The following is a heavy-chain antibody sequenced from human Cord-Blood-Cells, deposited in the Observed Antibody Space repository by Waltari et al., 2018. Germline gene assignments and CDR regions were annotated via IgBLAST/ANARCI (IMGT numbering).Heavy chain of an antibody. J-gene: IGHJ6*02. Sequence: EVKKPGASVKVSCKASGYTLTSYGISWVRQAPGQGLEWMGWISAYNGNTNYAQKLQGRVTMTTDTSTSTAYMELRSLRSDDTAVYYCARGEGFLEWLSPYYYYYGMDVWGQGTTVTVSS. CDR2: ISAYNGNT. D-gene: IGHD3-3*01. CDR3: ARGEGFLEWLSPYYYYYGMDV. V-gene: IGHV1-18*01. CDR1: GYTLTSYG.